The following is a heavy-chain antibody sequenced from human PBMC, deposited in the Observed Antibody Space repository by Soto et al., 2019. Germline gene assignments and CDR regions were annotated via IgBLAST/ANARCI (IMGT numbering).Heavy chain of an antibody. CDR3: ARARYSSSWSHYYGMDV. Sequence: QVQLQESGPGLVKPSQTLSLTCTVSGGSISSGGYYWSWIRQHPGKGLEWIGYIYYSGSTYYNPSLNVRVTISVDTSKNQFSLKLSSVTAADTAVYYCARARYSSSWSHYYGMDVWGQGTTVTVSS. V-gene: IGHV4-31*03. CDR2: IYYSGST. CDR1: GGSISSGGYY. J-gene: IGHJ6*02. D-gene: IGHD6-13*01.